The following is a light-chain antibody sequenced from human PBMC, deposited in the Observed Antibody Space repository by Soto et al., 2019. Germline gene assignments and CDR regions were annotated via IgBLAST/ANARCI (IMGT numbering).Light chain of an antibody. J-gene: IGKJ2*01. CDR1: HSISIN. CDR3: QQYNDWPPT. V-gene: IGKV3-15*01. Sequence: EIVMTQSPATLSVSPGGRATLSCRASHSISINLAWYQQKPGQAPRLLVSDASTRAINIPPRFTGSGSASEFTLTISSLQSGDSAVYYCQQYNDWPPTFGQGTDLEIK. CDR2: DAS.